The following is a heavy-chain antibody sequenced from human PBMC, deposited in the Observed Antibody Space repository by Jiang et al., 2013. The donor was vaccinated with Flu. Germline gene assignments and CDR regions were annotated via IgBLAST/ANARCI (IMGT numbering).Heavy chain of an antibody. CDR2: INPSGGST. CDR3: AWVGRDDYGDYGIDP. V-gene: IGHV1-46*01. J-gene: IGHJ5*02. D-gene: IGHD4-17*01. CDR1: GYTLTELS. Sequence: EVKKPGASVKVSCKVSGYTLTELSMHWVRQAPGQGLEWMGIINPSGGSTSYAQKFQGRVTMTRDTSTSTVYMELSSLRSEDTAVYYCAWVGRDDYGDYGIDPWGQGTLVTVSS.